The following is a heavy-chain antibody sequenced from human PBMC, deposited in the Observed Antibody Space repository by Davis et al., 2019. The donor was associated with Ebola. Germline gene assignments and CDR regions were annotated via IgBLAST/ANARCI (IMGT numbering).Heavy chain of an antibody. D-gene: IGHD6-19*01. J-gene: IGHJ6*02. Sequence: PSETLSLTCTVSGGSISSSSYYWSWIRQPPGKGLEWIGEINHSGSTNYNPSLKSRVTISVDTSKNQFSLKLSSVTAADTAVYYCAGGWYRSVGMDVWGQGTTVSVSS. CDR1: GGSISSSSYY. V-gene: IGHV4-39*07. CDR3: AGGWYRSVGMDV. CDR2: INHSGST.